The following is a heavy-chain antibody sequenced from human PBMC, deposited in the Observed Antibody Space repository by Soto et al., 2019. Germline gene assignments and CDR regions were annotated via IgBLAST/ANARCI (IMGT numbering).Heavy chain of an antibody. V-gene: IGHV1-18*01. Sequence: ASVKVSCKASGYTLTSYGISWVRQAPGQGLEWMGWISAYNGNTNYAQKLQGRVTMTTDTSTSTAYMELRSLRSDDTAVYYCARAYYYGSGNYYYYYYGMDVWGQGTTVTVS. CDR1: GYTLTSYG. CDR3: ARAYYYGSGNYYYYYYGMDV. J-gene: IGHJ6*02. D-gene: IGHD3-10*01. CDR2: ISAYNGNT.